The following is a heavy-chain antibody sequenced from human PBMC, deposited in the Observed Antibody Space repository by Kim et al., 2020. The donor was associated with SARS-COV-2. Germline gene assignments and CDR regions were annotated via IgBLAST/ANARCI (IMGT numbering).Heavy chain of an antibody. V-gene: IGHV3-33*01. CDR2: IWYDGSNK. D-gene: IGHD2-8*01. CDR1: GFTFSSYG. CDR3: ARDRDIVLMVYAVPFDY. Sequence: GGSLRLSCAASGFTFSSYGMHWVRQAPGKGLEWVAVIWYDGSNKYYADSVKGRFTISRDNSKNTLYLQMNSLRAEDTAVYYCARDRDIVLMVYAVPFDYWGQGTLVTVSS. J-gene: IGHJ4*02.